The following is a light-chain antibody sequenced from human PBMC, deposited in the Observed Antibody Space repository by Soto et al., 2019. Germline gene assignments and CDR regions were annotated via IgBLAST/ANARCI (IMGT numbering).Light chain of an antibody. CDR1: QSVSSY. Sequence: EIVLTQSPATLSLSPGERATLSCRASQSVSSYLAWYQQKPCQAPRLLIYDASNRATGIPARFSGSGSGTDFPLTISSLEPEDFAVYYCQQRSNWPLTFGGGNTVEIK. J-gene: IGKJ4*01. CDR2: DAS. CDR3: QQRSNWPLT. V-gene: IGKV3-11*01.